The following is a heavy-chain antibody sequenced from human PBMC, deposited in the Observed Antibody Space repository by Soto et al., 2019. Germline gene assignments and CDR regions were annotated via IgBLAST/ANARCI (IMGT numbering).Heavy chain of an antibody. V-gene: IGHV3-11*01. CDR2: ISRGGSVT. Sequence: GGYVRLSCAASGFSLSDSYMSWIRQAPGKWLEWVSYISRGGSVTYYADSVKGRFTISRDDAKNSLYLQMNSLRAEDTAIYYCGSDSHADVLGYCGQGSFVIVS. CDR1: GFSLSDSY. D-gene: IGHD6-6*01. CDR3: GSDSHADVLGY. J-gene: IGHJ4*02.